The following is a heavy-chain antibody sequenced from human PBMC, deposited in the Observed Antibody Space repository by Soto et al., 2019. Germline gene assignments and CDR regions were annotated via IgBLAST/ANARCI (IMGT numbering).Heavy chain of an antibody. CDR3: AKDIGPYFYDSSGYYRRRGNHYHYGMAV. Sequence: GGSLRLSCAASGFTFDDYTMHWVRQAPGKGLEWVSLISWDGGSTYYADSVKGRFTISRDNSKNSLYLQMNSLRTEDTALYYCAKDIGPYFYDSSGYYRRRGNHYHYGMAVWGQGTTVTVSS. V-gene: IGHV3-43*01. CDR2: ISWDGGST. D-gene: IGHD3-22*01. CDR1: GFTFDDYT. J-gene: IGHJ6*02.